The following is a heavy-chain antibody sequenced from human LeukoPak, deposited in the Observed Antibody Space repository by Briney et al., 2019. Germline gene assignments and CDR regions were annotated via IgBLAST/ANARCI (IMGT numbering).Heavy chain of an antibody. V-gene: IGHV4-30-4*01. Sequence: SETLSLTCTVSGGSISSGDYYWCWIRQPPGKGLEWIGYIYYSGSTYYNPSLKSRVTISVDTSKNQFSLKLSSVTAADTAVYYCARGVVPAADNWFDPWGQGTLVTVSS. D-gene: IGHD2-2*01. J-gene: IGHJ5*02. CDR2: IYYSGST. CDR1: GGSISSGDYY. CDR3: ARGVVPAADNWFDP.